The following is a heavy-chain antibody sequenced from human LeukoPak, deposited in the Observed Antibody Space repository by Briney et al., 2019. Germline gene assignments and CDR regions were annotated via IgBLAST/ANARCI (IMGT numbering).Heavy chain of an antibody. Sequence: GGSLRLSCAASGFTFSSYWMSWVRQAPGKGLEWVANIKQDGSEKYYVDSVKGRFTISRDNAKNSLYLQMNSLRAEDTAVYYCARTPLLWFGESTYAFDYWGQGTLVTVSS. J-gene: IGHJ4*02. D-gene: IGHD3-10*01. CDR2: IKQDGSEK. V-gene: IGHV3-7*01. CDR3: ARTPLLWFGESTYAFDY. CDR1: GFTFSSYW.